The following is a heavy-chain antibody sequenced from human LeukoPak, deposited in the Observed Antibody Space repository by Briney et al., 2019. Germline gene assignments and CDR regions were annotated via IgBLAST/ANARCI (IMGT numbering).Heavy chain of an antibody. J-gene: IGHJ4*02. Sequence: GGSLRLSCAASGFTFSSYSMNWVRQAPGKGLEWVSSISSSSSYIYYADSVKGRFTISRDNSKNTLYLQMNSLRAEDTAVYYCAKLDSGMITFGGVIARGPYYFDYWGQGTLVTVSS. V-gene: IGHV3-21*04. CDR3: AKLDSGMITFGGVIARGPYYFDY. D-gene: IGHD3-16*02. CDR2: ISSSSSYI. CDR1: GFTFSSYS.